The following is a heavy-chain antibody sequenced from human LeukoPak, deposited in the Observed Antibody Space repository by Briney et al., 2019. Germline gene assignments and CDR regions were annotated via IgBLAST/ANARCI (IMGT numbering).Heavy chain of an antibody. CDR2: IWDDGTYE. Sequence: PGGSLRLSCAASGFTFTSYGMHWVRQAPGKGLEWVALIWDDGTYEYYADSVKGRFTISRDNFKKIVYLQMSSLRAEATALYSCARYTSSSNYYFGMDVWGPGTTVTVSS. V-gene: IGHV3-33*01. CDR3: ARYTSSSNYYFGMDV. D-gene: IGHD6-6*01. J-gene: IGHJ6*02. CDR1: GFTFTSYG.